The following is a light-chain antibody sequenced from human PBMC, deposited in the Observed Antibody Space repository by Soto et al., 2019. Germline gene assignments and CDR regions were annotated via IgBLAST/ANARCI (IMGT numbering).Light chain of an antibody. V-gene: IGKV3-15*01. CDR2: GAS. Sequence: EIVLTQSPALLSASPGDRPTLSCRASQTVSDNLAWYQQKPGQSPRLLIYGASTRATDIPVRFSGSGSGTEFTLTISSLQSEDFAVYYCQQYNIWPPLYTFGQGTKL. J-gene: IGKJ2*01. CDR3: QQYNIWPPLYT. CDR1: QTVSDN.